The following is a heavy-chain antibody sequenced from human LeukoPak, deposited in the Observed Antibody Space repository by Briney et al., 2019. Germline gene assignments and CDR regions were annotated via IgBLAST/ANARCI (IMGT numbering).Heavy chain of an antibody. CDR1: GFTFSSYS. Sequence: PGGSLRLSCAASGFTFSSYSMNWVRQAPGKGLEWVSSITSSSIYIYYADSVKGRFTISRDNAKNTLFLQMNSLRAGDTAVFYCARGRAALSYYMDVWGKGTTVTISS. D-gene: IGHD2-15*01. CDR3: ARGRAALSYYMDV. V-gene: IGHV3-21*01. J-gene: IGHJ6*03. CDR2: ITSSSIYI.